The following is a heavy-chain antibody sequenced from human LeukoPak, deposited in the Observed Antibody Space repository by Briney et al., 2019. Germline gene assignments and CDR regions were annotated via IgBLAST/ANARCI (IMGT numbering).Heavy chain of an antibody. D-gene: IGHD3-3*01. V-gene: IGHV1-2*02. CDR3: ARGDITIFGVVITPTKNWFDP. Sequence: GASVKVSCKASGYTFTGYYMHWVRQAPGQGLEWMGWINPNSGGTNYAQKFQGRVTMTRDTSISTDYMELSRLRSDDTAVYYCARGDITIFGVVITPTKNWFDPWGQGTLVTVSS. CDR1: GYTFTGYY. CDR2: INPNSGGT. J-gene: IGHJ5*02.